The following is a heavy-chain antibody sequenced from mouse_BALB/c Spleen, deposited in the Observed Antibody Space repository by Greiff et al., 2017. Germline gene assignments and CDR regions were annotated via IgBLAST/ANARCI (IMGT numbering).Heavy chain of an antibody. V-gene: IGHV1S56*01. D-gene: IGHD2-3*01. CDR3: ARTDGYYAMDY. Sequence: QVQLQQSGPELVKPGASVRISCKASGYTFTSYYIHWVKQRPGQGLEWIGWIYPGNVNTKYNEKFKGKATLTADKSSSTAYMQLSSLTSEDSAVYSCARTDGYYAMDYWGQGTSVTVSS. J-gene: IGHJ4*01. CDR1: GYTFTSYY. CDR2: IYPGNVNT.